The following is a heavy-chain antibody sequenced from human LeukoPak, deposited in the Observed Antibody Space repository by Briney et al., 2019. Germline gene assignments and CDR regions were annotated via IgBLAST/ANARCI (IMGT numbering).Heavy chain of an antibody. J-gene: IGHJ4*02. CDR3: ARAGSAGRASPLATPWYGIY. V-gene: IGHV1-24*01. CDR1: GYTLTELS. CDR2: FDPEDGET. Sequence: GASVKVSRKVSGYTLTELSMHWVRQAPGKGLEWMGGFDPEDGETIYAQKFQGRVTMTEDTSTDTAYMELRSLRSDDTAVYYCARAGSAGRASPLATPWYGIYWGQGTLVTVSS. D-gene: IGHD5-24*01.